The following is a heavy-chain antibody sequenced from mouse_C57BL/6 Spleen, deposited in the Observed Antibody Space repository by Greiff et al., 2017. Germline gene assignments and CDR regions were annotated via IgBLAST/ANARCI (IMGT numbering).Heavy chain of an antibody. CDR2: INPSSGYT. CDR3: AGSGIYEGYFDV. V-gene: IGHV1-7*01. J-gene: IGHJ1*03. Sequence: QVQLQQSGAELAKPGASVTLSCKASGYTFTSYWMHWVKQRPGQGLEWIGYINPSSGYTKYNQKFKDKATLTADKSSSTAYMQLSSLTYEDSAVXYCAGSGIYEGYFDVWGTAATVTASS. D-gene: IGHD2-12*01. CDR1: GYTFTSYW.